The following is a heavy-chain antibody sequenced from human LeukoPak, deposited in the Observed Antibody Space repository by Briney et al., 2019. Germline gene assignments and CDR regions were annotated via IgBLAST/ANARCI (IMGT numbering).Heavy chain of an antibody. CDR1: GFTFSSYA. CDR3: AKDRLAGARGVDFDY. V-gene: IGHV3-30-3*01. Sequence: PGGSLRLSCAASGFTFSSYAMHWVRQAPGKGLEWVAVISYDGSNKYYADSVKGRFTISRDNSKNTLYLQMNSLRAEDTAVYYCAKDRLAGARGVDFDYWGQGTLVTVSS. J-gene: IGHJ4*02. D-gene: IGHD3-10*01. CDR2: ISYDGSNK.